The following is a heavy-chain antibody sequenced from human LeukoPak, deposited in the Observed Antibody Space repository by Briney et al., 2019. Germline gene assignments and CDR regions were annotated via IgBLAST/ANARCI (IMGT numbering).Heavy chain of an antibody. CDR1: GFTVSSNY. CDR3: ARDRRIAAAGTYYYYGMDV. Sequence: GGSLRLSCAASGFTVSSNYMSWVRQAPGKGLEWVSVIYSGGSTYYADSVKGRFTISRDNSKNTLYLQMNSLRAEDTAVHYCARDRRIAAAGTYYYYGMDVWGQGTTVTVSS. V-gene: IGHV3-66*01. J-gene: IGHJ6*02. D-gene: IGHD6-13*01. CDR2: IYSGGST.